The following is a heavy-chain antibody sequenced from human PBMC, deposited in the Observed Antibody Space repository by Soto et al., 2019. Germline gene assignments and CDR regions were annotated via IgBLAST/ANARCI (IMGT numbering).Heavy chain of an antibody. CDR1: GYKFTSLN. Sequence: QVQLVQSGAEVKKPGASVKVSCKASGYKFTSLNINWVRQAPGQGLQWMGIINPSGETTTYAQKFLGRVTMTRDTSASTVYMELSSLSSEDTAVYYCVRDSGETILGRVLDHWGQGTHVTVSS. CDR3: VRDSGETILGRVLDH. V-gene: IGHV1-46*03. CDR2: INPSGETT. J-gene: IGHJ4*02. D-gene: IGHD3-3*02.